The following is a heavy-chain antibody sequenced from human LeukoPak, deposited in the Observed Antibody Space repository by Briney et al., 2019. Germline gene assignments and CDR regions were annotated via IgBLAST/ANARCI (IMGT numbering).Heavy chain of an antibody. V-gene: IGHV3-23*01. CDR3: ATAVGATPGAFDI. CDR2: ISGSGGST. CDR1: GFTFSSYA. J-gene: IGHJ3*02. D-gene: IGHD1-26*01. Sequence: PGGSLRLSCAASGFTFSSYAMSWVRQAPGKGLEWVSAISGSGGSTYHADSVKGRFTISRDNAKNSLYLQMNSLTAEDTAVYYCATAVGATPGAFDIWGQGTMVSVST.